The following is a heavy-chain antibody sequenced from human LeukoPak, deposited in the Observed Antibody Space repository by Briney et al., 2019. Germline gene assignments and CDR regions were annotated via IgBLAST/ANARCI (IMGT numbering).Heavy chain of an antibody. V-gene: IGHV3-53*01. CDR1: GFTFNTYV. D-gene: IGHD1-26*01. J-gene: IGHJ4*02. CDR2: IYSGGST. CDR3: AYRSGSD. Sequence: GGSLRLSCAASGFTFNTYVMSWVRQTPGKGLEWVSVIYSGGSTYYADSVKGRFTISRDNSKNTLYLQMNSLRAEDTAVYYCAYRSGSDWGQGTLVTVSS.